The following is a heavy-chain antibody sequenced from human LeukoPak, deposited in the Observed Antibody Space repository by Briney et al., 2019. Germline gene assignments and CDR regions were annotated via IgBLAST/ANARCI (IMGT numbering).Heavy chain of an antibody. CDR2: IIPILGIA. D-gene: IGHD3-22*01. Sequence: ASVKVSCKASGGTFSSYAISWVRQAPGQGLEWMGRIIPILGIANYAKKFQGRVTITADKSTSTAYMELSSLRSEDTAVYYCASEGPYYYDSSGNMDIWGQGTMVTVSS. CDR1: GGTFSSYA. CDR3: ASEGPYYYDSSGNMDI. V-gene: IGHV1-69*04. J-gene: IGHJ3*02.